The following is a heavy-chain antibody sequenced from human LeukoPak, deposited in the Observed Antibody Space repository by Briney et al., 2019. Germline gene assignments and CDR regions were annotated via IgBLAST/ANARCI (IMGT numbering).Heavy chain of an antibody. CDR2: INSGGNKI. D-gene: IGHD6-13*01. V-gene: IGHV3-48*03. CDR1: EFNFRTYD. Sequence: GGSLRLSCAASEFNFRTYDMHWVRQAPGKGLEWLSYINSGGNKIYYAGSVKGRFTISRDNANNSLSLQMNSLRVEDTAVYYCARTSAYSSSWYPGYYYYYMDVWGKGTTVTISS. CDR3: ARTSAYSSSWYPGYYYYYMDV. J-gene: IGHJ6*03.